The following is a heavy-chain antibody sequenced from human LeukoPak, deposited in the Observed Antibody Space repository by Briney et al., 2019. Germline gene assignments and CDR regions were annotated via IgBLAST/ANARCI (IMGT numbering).Heavy chain of an antibody. J-gene: IGHJ3*02. CDR2: INHSGST. CDR3: TRPHSGYDTDAFDI. CDR1: GGSFSGYY. V-gene: IGHV4-34*01. D-gene: IGHD5-12*01. Sequence: SETLSLTCVVYGGSFSGYYWSWIRQPPGKGLEWIGEINHSGSTNYNPSLKSRVTISVDTSKNQFSLKLSSVTAADTAVYYCTRPHSGYDTDAFDIWGQRTMVTVSS.